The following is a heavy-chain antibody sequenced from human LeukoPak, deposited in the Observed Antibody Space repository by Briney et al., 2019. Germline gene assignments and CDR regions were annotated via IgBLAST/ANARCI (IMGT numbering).Heavy chain of an antibody. Sequence: AETLSLTCTVSGGSFSTYYWNWIRQPAGQGLEWIGRIFPGGSTNYNPSLKSRVTMSVDTSKSQVSLRLTSVTAADTAVYYCGGQSDYYYRMDVWGQGTTVTVSS. CDR3: GGQSDYYYRMDV. J-gene: IGHJ6*02. CDR1: GGSFSTYY. CDR2: IFPGGST. V-gene: IGHV4-4*07.